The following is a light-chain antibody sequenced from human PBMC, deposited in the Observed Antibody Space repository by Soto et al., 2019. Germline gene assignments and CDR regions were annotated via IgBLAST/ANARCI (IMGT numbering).Light chain of an antibody. CDR3: RQSYTSPIT. Sequence: DIQMTQSPSSLSASVGDRVTITCRASQRISNYLNWNQQKPGKAPKLLICAAYILQSVVPSRFSGSGSGTDFRLTISSLQPEDLTPYYCRQSYTSPITSRQPKPLEIK. J-gene: IGKJ5*01. CDR1: QRISNY. V-gene: IGKV1-39*01. CDR2: AAY.